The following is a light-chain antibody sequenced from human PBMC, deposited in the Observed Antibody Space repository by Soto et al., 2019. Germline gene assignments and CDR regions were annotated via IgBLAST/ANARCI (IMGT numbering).Light chain of an antibody. V-gene: IGLV2-14*03. J-gene: IGLJ1*01. CDR2: EVN. CDR3: SAYSDIDTKV. Sequence: HYVLSQPGSVSGSPGQSITISCGGTSSDVGAYIYVSWYQQFPGKAPKLILYEVNNRPSGVSNRFSGSKSGTTASLTISGLQPEDEADYYCSAYSDIDTKVFGTGTKVTVL. CDR1: SSDVGAYIY.